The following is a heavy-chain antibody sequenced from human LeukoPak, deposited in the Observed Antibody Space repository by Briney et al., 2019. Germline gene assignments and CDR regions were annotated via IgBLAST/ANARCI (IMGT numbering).Heavy chain of an antibody. CDR2: ISGSGGST. V-gene: IGHV3-23*01. Sequence: PGRSLRLSRAASGFTFGSYSMSWVRQAPGKGLEWVSSISGSGGSTYYADSVKGRFTISRDNSKKTLYLQMNSLRAEDTALYYCAKEQRGYSGYMVGSCFDPWGQGTLVTVSS. D-gene: IGHD5-12*01. J-gene: IGHJ5*02. CDR1: GFTFGSYS. CDR3: AKEQRGYSGYMVGSCFDP.